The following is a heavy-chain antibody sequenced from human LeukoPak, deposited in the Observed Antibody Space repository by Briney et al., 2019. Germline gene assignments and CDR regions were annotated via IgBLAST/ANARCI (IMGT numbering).Heavy chain of an antibody. CDR1: GFTFSSYE. Sequence: GGSLRLSCAASGFTFSSYEMNWVRQAPGKGLEWVSYISSSGSPIYYADSVKGRFTISRDNAKNSLYLQMNSLRAEDTAVYYCARAVLLRYRPSDYYGMDVWGKGTTVTVSS. J-gene: IGHJ6*04. CDR3: ARAVLLRYRPSDYYGMDV. V-gene: IGHV3-48*03. D-gene: IGHD2-15*01. CDR2: ISSSGSPI.